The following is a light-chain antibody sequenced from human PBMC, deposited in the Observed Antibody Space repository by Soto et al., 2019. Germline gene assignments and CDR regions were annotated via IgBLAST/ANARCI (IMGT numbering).Light chain of an antibody. V-gene: IGLV2-8*01. J-gene: IGLJ3*02. CDR2: EVS. CDR1: SSDVGGYNY. Sequence: QSALTQPPSASGSPGQSVTISCTGTSSDVGGYNYVSWYQQHPGKAPKLMIYEVSKRPSGVPDRFSGSKSGNTASLTVSGLQAEDEADYYCSSYAGSTGWVFGGGIKLTVL. CDR3: SSYAGSTGWV.